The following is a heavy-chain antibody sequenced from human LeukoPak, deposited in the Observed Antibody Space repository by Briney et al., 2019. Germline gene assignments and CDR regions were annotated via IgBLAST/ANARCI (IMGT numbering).Heavy chain of an antibody. Sequence: PGGSLRLSCAASGFTVSNNYMNWVRQAPGKGLEWVSLIYSGGTTYYADSVKGRFTISRDNSKNTLYLQMNSLRAEDTAVYYCARHGGGIMAPYYFDYWGQGTLVTVSS. CDR2: IYSGGTT. D-gene: IGHD3-16*01. V-gene: IGHV3-53*01. J-gene: IGHJ4*02. CDR3: ARHGGGIMAPYYFDY. CDR1: GFTVSNNY.